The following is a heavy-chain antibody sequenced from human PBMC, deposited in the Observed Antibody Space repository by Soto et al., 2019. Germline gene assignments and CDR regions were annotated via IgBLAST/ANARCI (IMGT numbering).Heavy chain of an antibody. V-gene: IGHV3-33*01. Sequence: QVQLVESGGGVVQPGRSLRLSCAASGFTFSSYGMHWVRQAPGKGLEWVAVIWYDGSNKYYADSVKGRFTISRDNSKNTLYLQMNSLGAEDTAVYYCARDFHSKAGPFDYWGQGTLVTVSS. CDR3: ARDFHSKAGPFDY. CDR1: GFTFSSYG. D-gene: IGHD6-19*01. J-gene: IGHJ4*02. CDR2: IWYDGSNK.